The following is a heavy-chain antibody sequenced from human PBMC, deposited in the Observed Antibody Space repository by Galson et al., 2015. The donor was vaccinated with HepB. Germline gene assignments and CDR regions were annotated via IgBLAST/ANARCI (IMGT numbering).Heavy chain of an antibody. D-gene: IGHD2-2*01. Sequence: TLSLTCVVSSGSFGGYYWSWIRQSPGKGLEWIGEIDQSGTTNFNPSLENRVTISVDAPKKQFSLQVTSVTAADTAVYFCARSTVGRFEYWGQGTPVTVSS. CDR3: ARSTVGRFEY. CDR1: SGSFGGYY. J-gene: IGHJ4*02. CDR2: IDQSGTT. V-gene: IGHV4-34*01.